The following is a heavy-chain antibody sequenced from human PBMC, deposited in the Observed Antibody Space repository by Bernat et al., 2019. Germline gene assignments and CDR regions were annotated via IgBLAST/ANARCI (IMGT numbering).Heavy chain of an antibody. CDR3: ARGGNNWNYRSYFDY. CDR2: IWYDGNDK. Sequence: VQLVESGGGVVQPGRSLRLSCATSGFTFSGYGMHWVRQAPGKGLEWVAVIWYDGNDKYYADSVKGRFTISRDNSKTTLYLQMNSLRAEDTALYYCARGGNNWNYRSYFDYWGQGTLVTVSS. J-gene: IGHJ4*02. V-gene: IGHV3-33*01. D-gene: IGHD1-7*01. CDR1: GFTFSGYG.